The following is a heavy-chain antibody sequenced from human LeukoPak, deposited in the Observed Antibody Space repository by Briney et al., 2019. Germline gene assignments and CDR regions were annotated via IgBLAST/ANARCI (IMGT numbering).Heavy chain of an antibody. CDR1: GGSIGTYY. V-gene: IGHV4-59*01. J-gene: IGHJ4*02. Sequence: SETLSLTCIVSGGSIGTYYWSWIRQPPGKGLEWIGHIYYSGSTYYNPSLRSRVTISVDTSKNQFSLRLSPVTAADTAVYYCARDRSDGSGYYGYYFDYWGQGTLVSVSS. CDR2: IYYSGST. D-gene: IGHD3-22*01. CDR3: ARDRSDGSGYYGYYFDY.